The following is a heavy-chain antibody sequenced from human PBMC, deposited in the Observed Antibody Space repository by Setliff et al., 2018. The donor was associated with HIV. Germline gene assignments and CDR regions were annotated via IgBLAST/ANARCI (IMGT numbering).Heavy chain of an antibody. D-gene: IGHD3-22*01. CDR3: TRDRPGVTLIPGGPDY. V-gene: IGHV4-61*02. CDR1: GGSISSGTYY. Sequence: SETLSLTCTVSGGSISSGTYYWSWVRQPAGKGLEWIGRIYTSGSTKYNPSLKSRVTISVDTSKNQFSLKVSSVTAADTAVYYCTRDRPGVTLIPGGPDYWGQGTLVTVSS. J-gene: IGHJ4*02. CDR2: IYTSGST.